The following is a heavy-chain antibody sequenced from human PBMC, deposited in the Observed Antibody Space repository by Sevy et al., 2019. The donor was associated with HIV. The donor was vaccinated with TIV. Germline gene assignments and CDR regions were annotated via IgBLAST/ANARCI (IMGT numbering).Heavy chain of an antibody. CDR2: IFSSGST. Sequence: GGSLRLSCAISGFTVNDKYIIWVRQAPGNGLEWVSVIFSSGSTYYADSAKGRFTISRDNSKNTVYLQMSSLRAEDTAVYYCVSLFLSYRSGWSYFDYSGQGTLVTVSS. D-gene: IGHD6-19*01. CDR3: VSLFLSYRSGWSYFDY. CDR1: GFTVNDKY. V-gene: IGHV3-66*02. J-gene: IGHJ4*02.